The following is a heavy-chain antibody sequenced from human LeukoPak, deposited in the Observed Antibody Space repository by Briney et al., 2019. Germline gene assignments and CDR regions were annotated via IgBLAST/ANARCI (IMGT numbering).Heavy chain of an antibody. Sequence: KPSETLSLTCAVYGGSFSGYYWSWIRQPPGKGLEWIGEINHSGSTNYNPSLKSRVTISVDTSKNQFSLKLSSVTAVDTAVYYCARWRRPGFDYWGQGTLVTVSS. CDR3: ARWRRPGFDY. CDR2: INHSGST. CDR1: GGSFSGYY. V-gene: IGHV4-34*01. D-gene: IGHD1-14*01. J-gene: IGHJ4*02.